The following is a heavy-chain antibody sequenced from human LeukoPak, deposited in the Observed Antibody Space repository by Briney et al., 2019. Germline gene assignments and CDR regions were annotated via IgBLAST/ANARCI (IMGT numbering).Heavy chain of an antibody. V-gene: IGHV3-30*04. D-gene: IGHD3-22*01. Sequence: PGRSLRLSCVASGLTFTSYTMHWVRQAPGKGLEWVAIISYDGSNKYYADSVKGRFIISRDNSKNTLYLQMNSLRADDTAVYYCAEGGDSSSSGDFDYWGQGTLVTVSS. CDR1: GLTFTSYT. J-gene: IGHJ4*02. CDR3: AEGGDSSSSGDFDY. CDR2: ISYDGSNK.